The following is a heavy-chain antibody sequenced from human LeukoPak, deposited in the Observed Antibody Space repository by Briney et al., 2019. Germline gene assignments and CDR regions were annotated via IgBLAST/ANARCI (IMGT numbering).Heavy chain of an antibody. CDR2: INSDGSGT. D-gene: IGHD1-7*01. CDR1: GFTFSSYW. J-gene: IGHJ3*02. Sequence: PGGSLRLSCAASGFTFSSYWFHWLRQAPGKGLVGFSRINSDGSGTTYADSVKGRFTSSRDNAKSTLFLQMNSLSAEDTDLYYCEKTASMNYVGDAFHIWGQGTMVTVSS. CDR3: EKTASMNYVGDAFHI. V-gene: IGHV3-74*01.